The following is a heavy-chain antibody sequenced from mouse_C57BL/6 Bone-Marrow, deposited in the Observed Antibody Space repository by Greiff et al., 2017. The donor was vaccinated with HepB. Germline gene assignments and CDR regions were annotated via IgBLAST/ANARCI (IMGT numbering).Heavy chain of an antibody. CDR3: ARWDLLRYWFAY. V-gene: IGHV1-52*01. Sequence: QVQLKQPGAELVRPGSSVKLSCKASGYTFTSYWMHWVKQRPIQGLEWIGNIDPSDSETHYNQKFKDKATLTVDKSSSTAYMQLSSLTSEDSAVYYCARWDLLRYWFAYWGQGTLVTVSA. J-gene: IGHJ3*01. CDR1: GYTFTSYW. D-gene: IGHD1-1*01. CDR2: IDPSDSET.